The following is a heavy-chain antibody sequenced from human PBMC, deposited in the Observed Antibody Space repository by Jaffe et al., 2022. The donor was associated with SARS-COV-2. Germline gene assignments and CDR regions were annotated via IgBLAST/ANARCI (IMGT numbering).Heavy chain of an antibody. D-gene: IGHD6-19*01. CDR3: ARDQGPGYGGWYSDY. Sequence: QVQLVESGGGVVQPGRSLRLSCAASGFTFSTYGMHWVRQAPGKGLEWVAVIWYDGSNKYYADSVKGRFAISRDNSKNTLYLQMNSPRADDTAVYYCARDQGPGYGGWYSDYWGQGALVTVSS. V-gene: IGHV3-33*01. J-gene: IGHJ4*02. CDR1: GFTFSTYG. CDR2: IWYDGSNK.